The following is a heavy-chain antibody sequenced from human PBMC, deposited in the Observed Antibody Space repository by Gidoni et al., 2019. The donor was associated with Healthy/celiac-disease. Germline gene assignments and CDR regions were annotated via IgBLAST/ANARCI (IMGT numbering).Heavy chain of an antibody. V-gene: IGHV3-43*01. Sequence: EVQLVASGGVVVQPGGSLRLSCAASGFTFDDYTMHWVRQAPGKGLEWVSLISWDGGSTYYADSVKGRFTISRDNSKNSLYLQMNSLRTEDTALYYCAKDIGSGLTLPFDYWGQGTLVTVSS. D-gene: IGHD6-19*01. J-gene: IGHJ4*02. CDR2: ISWDGGST. CDR1: GFTFDDYT. CDR3: AKDIGSGLTLPFDY.